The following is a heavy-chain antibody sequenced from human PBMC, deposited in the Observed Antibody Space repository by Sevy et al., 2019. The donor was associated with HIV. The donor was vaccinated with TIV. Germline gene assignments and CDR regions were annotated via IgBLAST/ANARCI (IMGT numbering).Heavy chain of an antibody. D-gene: IGHD6-13*01. CDR2: FDPEDGEK. J-gene: IGHJ5*02. Sequence: ASVQVSCKVSGYTLTELSMHWVRQAPGKGLEWMGGFDPEDGEKIYEQKFQGRVTMTEDTSTDTAYMELSSLRSEDTAVYYCATALYSSSWYRYNWFDPWGQGTLVTVSS. V-gene: IGHV1-24*01. CDR1: GYTLTELS. CDR3: ATALYSSSWYRYNWFDP.